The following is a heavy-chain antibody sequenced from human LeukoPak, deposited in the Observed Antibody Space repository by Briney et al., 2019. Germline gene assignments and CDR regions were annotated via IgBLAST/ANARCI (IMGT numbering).Heavy chain of an antibody. CDR2: INHSGST. V-gene: IGHV4-34*01. Sequence: SETLSLTCAVYGGSFSGYYWSWIRQPPGKGLEWIGEINHSGSTNYNPSLKSRVTISVDTSKNQFSLKLSSETAADTAVYYCARGSSSSWYLVVVHNWFDPWGQGTLVTVSS. CDR3: ARGSSSSWYLVVVHNWFDP. D-gene: IGHD6-13*01. CDR1: GGSFSGYY. J-gene: IGHJ5*02.